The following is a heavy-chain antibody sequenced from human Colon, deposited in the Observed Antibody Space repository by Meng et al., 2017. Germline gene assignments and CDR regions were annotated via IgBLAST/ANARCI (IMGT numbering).Heavy chain of an antibody. CDR1: GGSFSGYY. Sequence: QLTLQQWGAGLLKPSETLSLTCAVYGGSFSGYYWSWIRQPPGKGLEWIGEINHSGSTNYNPSLKSRVTISVDTSKNQFSLKLSSVTAADTAVYYCAREAYYYDSSGYYSESWYFDLWGRGTLVTVSS. V-gene: IGHV4-34*01. CDR3: AREAYYYDSSGYYSESWYFDL. J-gene: IGHJ2*01. CDR2: INHSGST. D-gene: IGHD3-22*01.